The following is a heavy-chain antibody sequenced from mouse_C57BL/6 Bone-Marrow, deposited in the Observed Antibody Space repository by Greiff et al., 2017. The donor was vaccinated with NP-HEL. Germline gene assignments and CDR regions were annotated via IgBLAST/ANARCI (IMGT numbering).Heavy chain of an antibody. CDR3: ARRRGYYGSSSWFAY. D-gene: IGHD1-1*01. V-gene: IGHV5-6*01. CDR1: GFTFSSYG. Sequence: EVQLVESGGDLVKPGGSLKLSCAASGFTFSSYGMSWVRQTPDKRLEWVATISSGGSYTYYPDSVKGRFTISRDNAKNTLYLQMSSLKSEDTAMYYCARRRGYYGSSSWFAYWGQGTLVTVSA. J-gene: IGHJ3*01. CDR2: ISSGGSYT.